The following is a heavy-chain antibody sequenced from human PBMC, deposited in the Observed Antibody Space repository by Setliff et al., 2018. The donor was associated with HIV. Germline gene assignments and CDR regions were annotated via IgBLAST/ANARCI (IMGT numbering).Heavy chain of an antibody. D-gene: IGHD2-2*01. CDR2: VSNEGDT. J-gene: IGHJ5*02. CDR1: GYTFSSYG. V-gene: IGHV1-18*01. Sequence: ASVKVSCKASGYTFSSYGISWVRQAPGQGLEWVGWVSNEGDTNYAQKYQDRVTLTTDTTTTTAYMELRGLRSDDTAVYYCVRGHCNSDKCWYTWFDPWGQGTLVTVSS. CDR3: VRGHCNSDKCWYTWFDP.